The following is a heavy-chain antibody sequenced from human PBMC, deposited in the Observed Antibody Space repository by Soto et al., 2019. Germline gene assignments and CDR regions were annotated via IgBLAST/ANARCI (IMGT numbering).Heavy chain of an antibody. CDR1: GFTFSSYA. CDR2: ISVSGGST. V-gene: IGHV3-23*01. Sequence: GGSLRLSYAASGFTFSSYAMSWVRQAPGKGLEWVSSISVSGGSTHYADSVKGRFTISRDTSNNILFLQMNSLRAEDTAIYYCTKDSHWAIISPTHDYWGQGTLVTVSS. J-gene: IGHJ4*02. D-gene: IGHD2-2*01. CDR3: TKDSHWAIISPTHDY.